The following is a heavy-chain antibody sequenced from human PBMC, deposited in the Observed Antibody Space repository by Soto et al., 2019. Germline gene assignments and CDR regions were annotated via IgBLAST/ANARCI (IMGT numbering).Heavy chain of an antibody. CDR3: VRDTGYEHDAFDI. CDR1: GYSFITSYH. V-gene: IGHV1-46*04. CDR2: INPTGPMT. J-gene: IGHJ3*02. D-gene: IGHD5-12*01. Sequence: QVQLVQSGAEVKKPGASVKVSCKASGYSFITSYHMHWVRQAPGQALEWMGIINPTGPMTRYSQNLQGRVTMTRDTATATDFMEMISRTSEDPPVCFCVRDTGYEHDAFDIGAKGTRGT.